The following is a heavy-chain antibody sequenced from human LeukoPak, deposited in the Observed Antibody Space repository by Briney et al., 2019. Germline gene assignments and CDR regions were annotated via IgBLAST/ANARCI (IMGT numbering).Heavy chain of an antibody. CDR2: ISWNSGRI. J-gene: IGHJ4*02. D-gene: IGHD1-26*01. CDR1: GFTFSSYS. V-gene: IGHV3-9*01. Sequence: GGSLRLSCAASGFTFSSYSMNWVRQAPGKGLEWVSGISWNSGRIGYADSVKGRFTISRDNAKNSLYLQMNSLRAEDTALYYCAKDLTTNGGSSIDYWGQGTQVTVSS. CDR3: AKDLTTNGGSSIDY.